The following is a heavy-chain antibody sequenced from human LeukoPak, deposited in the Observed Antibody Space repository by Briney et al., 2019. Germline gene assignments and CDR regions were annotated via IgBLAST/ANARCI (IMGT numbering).Heavy chain of an antibody. D-gene: IGHD3-3*01. CDR3: ARESVRFDFWSVSDAFDI. CDR1: GGSISSYY. CDR2: IYYSGST. J-gene: IGHJ3*02. V-gene: IGHV4-59*01. Sequence: PSETLSLTCTVSGGSISSYYWSWIRQPPGKGLEWIAYIYYSGSTDYKPSLKSRVTISLDTSKNQFSLKLSSVTAADTAVYYCARESVRFDFWSVSDAFDIWGQGTMVTVSS.